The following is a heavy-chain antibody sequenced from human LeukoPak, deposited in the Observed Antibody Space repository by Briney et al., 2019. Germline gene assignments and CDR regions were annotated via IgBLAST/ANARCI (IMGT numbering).Heavy chain of an antibody. CDR1: GGSISSGAYY. V-gene: IGHV4-30-2*05. J-gene: IGHJ4*02. Sequence: VKPSQTLSLTCTVSGGSISSGAYYWSWIRQPPGKGLEWIGDIYHSGSTYYNPSLKSRVTISVDTSKNQFSLKLSSVTAADTAVYYCARIILGLQLLSRGYFDYWGQGTLVTVSS. D-gene: IGHD2-2*01. CDR3: ARIILGLQLLSRGYFDY. CDR2: IYHSGST.